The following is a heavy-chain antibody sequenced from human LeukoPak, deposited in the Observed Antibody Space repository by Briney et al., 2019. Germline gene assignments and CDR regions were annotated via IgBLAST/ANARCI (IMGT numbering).Heavy chain of an antibody. D-gene: IGHD1-7*01. CDR2: IRSDGSNT. CDR3: KLRSPADY. J-gene: IGHJ4*02. V-gene: IGHV3-64D*09. Sequence: GGSLRLSCSASGFTFSGFAMHWVRQAPGKGLEYVSAIRSDGSNTYYADSVKGRFTISRDNSKNTLYLQMSSLRAEDTAVYYCKLRSPADYWGQGTLVTVSS. CDR1: GFTFSGFA.